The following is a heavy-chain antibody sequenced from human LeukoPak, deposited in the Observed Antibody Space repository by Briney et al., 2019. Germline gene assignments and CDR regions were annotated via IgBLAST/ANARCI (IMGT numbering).Heavy chain of an antibody. V-gene: IGHV1-3*03. CDR1: GYTFTSYA. CDR2: INAGNGNT. J-gene: IGHJ4*02. D-gene: IGHD1-26*01. Sequence: GASVTVSCKASGYTFTSYAMHWVRQAPGQRLEWMGWINAGNGNTKYSQEFQGRVTITRDTSASTAYMELSSLRSEDMAVYYCAKEGSGSYDYFDYWGQGTLVTVSS. CDR3: AKEGSGSYDYFDY.